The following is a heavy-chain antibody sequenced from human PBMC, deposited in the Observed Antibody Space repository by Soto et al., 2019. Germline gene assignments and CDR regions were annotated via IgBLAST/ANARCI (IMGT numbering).Heavy chain of an antibody. CDR3: AKDWPLAAARNILDS. Sequence: GRSQSLPCAAAGGTFSDYGGRWVRPKPSKGLEWVAIISYDGRNDYFVDSVKGRFTIARDNSKNTLYLQMNSLRVEDTAVYYCAKDWPLAAARNILDSRGEGTLVTVSS. CDR1: GGTFSDYG. V-gene: IGHV3-30*18. J-gene: IGHJ4*02. D-gene: IGHD6-13*01. CDR2: ISYDGRND.